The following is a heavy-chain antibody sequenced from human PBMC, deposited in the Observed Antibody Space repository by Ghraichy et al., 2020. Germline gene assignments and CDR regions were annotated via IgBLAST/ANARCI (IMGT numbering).Heavy chain of an antibody. D-gene: IGHD4-23*01. V-gene: IGHV4-30-4*01. CDR2: IYYSGST. Sequence: SLNISCTVSGGSISSGDYYWSWIRQPPGKGLEWIGYIYYSGSTYYNPSLKSRVTISVDTSKNQFSLKLSSVTAADTAVYYCARSTVGDYWYFDLWGRGTLVTVSS. J-gene: IGHJ2*01. CDR3: ARSTVGDYWYFDL. CDR1: GGSISSGDYY.